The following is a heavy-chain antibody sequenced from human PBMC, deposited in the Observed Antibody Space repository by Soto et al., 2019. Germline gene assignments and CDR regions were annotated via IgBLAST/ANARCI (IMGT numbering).Heavy chain of an antibody. CDR2: TYYRSKWYN. CDR3: ARDLDCSIAVASLYYYGMDV. J-gene: IGHJ6*02. Sequence: SQTLSLTCVISGDSVSSNSAAWNWIRQSPSRGLEWLGRTYYRSKWYNDYAVSVKSRITINPDTSKNQFSLQLNSVTPEDTAVYYCARDLDCSIAVASLYYYGMDVWGQGTTVTVSS. CDR1: GDSVSSNSAA. D-gene: IGHD6-19*01. V-gene: IGHV6-1*01.